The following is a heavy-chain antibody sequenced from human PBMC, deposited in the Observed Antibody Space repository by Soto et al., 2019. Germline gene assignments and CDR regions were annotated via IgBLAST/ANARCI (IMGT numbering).Heavy chain of an antibody. J-gene: IGHJ5*02. D-gene: IGHD2-21*01. CDR1: GYPFTGYY. CDR3: ARGICGDGCDKHNWFDP. CDR2: INPKSGGT. Sequence: GASVKVSCKASGYPFTGYYMHWVRQAPGQGLEWMGWINPKSGGTNYAQKFQGGVTMTRDTSISTVYMEVSRLSSDDTAVYYCARGICGDGCDKHNWFDPWGQGTLVTVSS. V-gene: IGHV1-2*02.